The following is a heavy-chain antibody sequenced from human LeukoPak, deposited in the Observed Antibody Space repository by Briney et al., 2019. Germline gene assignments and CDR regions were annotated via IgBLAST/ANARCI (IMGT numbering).Heavy chain of an antibody. Sequence: GRSLRLSCAASGFTFSSYAMHWVRQAPGKGLEWVAVISYDGSNKYYADSVKGRFTISRDNAKNSLYLQMNSLRDEDTAVYYCARELGYYFDYWGQGTLVTVSS. J-gene: IGHJ4*02. CDR3: ARELGYYFDY. CDR1: GFTFSSYA. V-gene: IGHV3-30-3*01. CDR2: ISYDGSNK.